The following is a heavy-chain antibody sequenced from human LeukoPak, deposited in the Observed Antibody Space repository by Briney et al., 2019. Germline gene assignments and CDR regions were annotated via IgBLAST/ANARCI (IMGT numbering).Heavy chain of an antibody. CDR1: GGSISNYY. D-gene: IGHD3-10*01. V-gene: IGHV4-59*01. Sequence: SETLSLTCTVSGGSISNYYWSWIRQPPGKGLEWIGYIYYSGTTYYNPSLKSRGTVSLDMSKNHFSLKLSSVTAADTAVYYCARGPNYYNSFDSWGQGTLVTVSS. CDR2: IYYSGTT. CDR3: ARGPNYYNSFDS. J-gene: IGHJ4*02.